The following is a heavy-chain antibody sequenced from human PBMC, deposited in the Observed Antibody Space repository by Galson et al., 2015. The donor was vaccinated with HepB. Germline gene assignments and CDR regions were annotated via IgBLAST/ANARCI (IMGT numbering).Heavy chain of an antibody. CDR1: GFTFSSYA. D-gene: IGHD3-10*01. CDR2: ISGSGGST. V-gene: IGHV3-23*01. J-gene: IGHJ5*02. Sequence: SLRLSCAASGFTFSSYAMSWVRQAPGKGLEWVSAISGSGGSTYYADSVKGRFTISRDNSKNTLYLQMNSLRAEDTAVYYCAKLDWVVVRGVIAPGGFDPWGQGTLVTVSS. CDR3: AKLDWVVVRGVIAPGGFDP.